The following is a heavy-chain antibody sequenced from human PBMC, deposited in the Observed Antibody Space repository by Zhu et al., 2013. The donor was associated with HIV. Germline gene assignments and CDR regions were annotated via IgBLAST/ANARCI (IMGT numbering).Heavy chain of an antibody. V-gene: IGHV4-34*01. CDR2: INHSGST. Sequence: QVQLQQWGAGLLKPSETLSLTCAVYGGSFSGYYWSWIRQPPGKGLEWIGEINHSGSTNYNPSLKSRVTISVDTSKNQFSLKLSSVTAADTAVYYCARGYDFWSGYYIGYWGQGTLVTVSS. J-gene: IGHJ4*02. CDR3: ARGYDFWSGYYIGY. D-gene: IGHD3-3*01. CDR1: GGSFSGYY.